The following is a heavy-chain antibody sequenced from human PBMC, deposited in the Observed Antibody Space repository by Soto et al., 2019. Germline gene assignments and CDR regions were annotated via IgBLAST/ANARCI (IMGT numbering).Heavy chain of an antibody. CDR2: ISSSSSYI. V-gene: IGHV3-21*01. CDR1: GFTFSSYS. Sequence: GGSLRLSCAASGFTFSSYSMNWVRQAPGKGLEWVSSISSSSSYIYYADSVKGRFTISRDNAKNSLYLQMNSLRAEDTAVYYCARAPSGYDPKITLNFDYWGQGTLVTVSS. CDR3: ARAPSGYDPKITLNFDY. J-gene: IGHJ4*02. D-gene: IGHD5-12*01.